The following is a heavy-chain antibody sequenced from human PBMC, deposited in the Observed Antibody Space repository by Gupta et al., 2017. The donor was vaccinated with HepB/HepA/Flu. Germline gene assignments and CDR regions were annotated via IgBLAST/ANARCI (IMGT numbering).Heavy chain of an antibody. D-gene: IGHD3-10*01. J-gene: IGHJ4*02. CDR1: GFTFSSYA. V-gene: IGHV3-23*01. CDR2: ISGSGNSP. CDR3: HLLYYVSGNYGKIDY. Sequence: EVQLLESGGGLVQPGGSLRLSCAASGFTFSSYAMSWVRQAPGKGLEWVSSISGSGNSPYYADSVKGRFTISRDNSKNTLYLQLNSLRAEDTAVYYCHLLYYVSGNYGKIDYWGQGTLVTVSS.